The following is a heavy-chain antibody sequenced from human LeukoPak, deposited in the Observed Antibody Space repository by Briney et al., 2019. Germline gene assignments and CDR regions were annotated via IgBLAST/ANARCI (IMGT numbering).Heavy chain of an antibody. V-gene: IGHV3-48*01. J-gene: IGHJ4*02. CDR2: IGIDSGNT. Sequence: GGSLRLSCTASGFPFIEYSVNWVRQAPGKGLEWISYIGIDSGNTKYADSVRGRFTISADKAKNSLYLQMNSLRVEDTAVYYCARDHNYAFDNWGQGTLVSVAS. CDR3: ARDHNYAFDN. D-gene: IGHD1-1*01. CDR1: GFPFIEYS.